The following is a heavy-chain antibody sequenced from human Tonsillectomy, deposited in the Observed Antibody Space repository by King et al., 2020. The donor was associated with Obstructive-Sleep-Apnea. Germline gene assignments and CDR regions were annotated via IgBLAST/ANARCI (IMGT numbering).Heavy chain of an antibody. J-gene: IGHJ4*02. D-gene: IGHD6-13*01. CDR3: ARWDSSRKFDY. V-gene: IGHV3-66*01. Sequence: QLVQSGGGLVQPGGSLRLSCAASGFTVSSNYMSWVRQAPGKGLEGVSVIYSGGRTYYADSVKGRFTISRDNSKNTLYLQMNSLRAEDTTVYYCARWDSSRKFDYWGQGTLVTVSS. CDR1: GFTVSSNY. CDR2: IYSGGRT.